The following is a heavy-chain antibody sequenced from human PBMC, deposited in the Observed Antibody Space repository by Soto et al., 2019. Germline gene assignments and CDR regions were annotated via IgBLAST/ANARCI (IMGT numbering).Heavy chain of an antibody. CDR3: ALDDVDSSGFDY. J-gene: IGHJ4*02. D-gene: IGHD3-22*01. Sequence: QIQLVQSGAEVKKPGASVTVSCKASGYTFTNYAIHWVRQAPGQSLEWLGWVNAGNGNRKLSQKFQGRVTLTRDTSATTVDMELRSLRSEDTAVYYCALDDVDSSGFDYWGQGTLVTVSS. V-gene: IGHV1-3*01. CDR2: VNAGNGNR. CDR1: GYTFTNYA.